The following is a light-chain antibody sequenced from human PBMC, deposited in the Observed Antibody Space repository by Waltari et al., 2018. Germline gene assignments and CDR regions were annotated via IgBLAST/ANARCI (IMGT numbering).Light chain of an antibody. V-gene: IGKV3-11*01. CDR2: DAS. Sequence: ESVLTQSPATLSLSPGERATLSCRASQSVRSYLAWYQQKPGQAPRLLIYDASNRATGIPARFSGSGSGTDFTLTISSLEPEDVAVYYCQQRSNWLLTFGGGTKVEI. CDR3: QQRSNWLLT. J-gene: IGKJ4*01. CDR1: QSVRSY.